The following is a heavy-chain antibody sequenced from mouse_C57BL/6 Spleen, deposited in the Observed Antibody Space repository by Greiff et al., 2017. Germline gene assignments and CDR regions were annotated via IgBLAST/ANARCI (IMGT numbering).Heavy chain of an antibody. CDR3: ARGGGAMDY. Sequence: VQLKESVAELVRPGASVKLSCTASGFTIKNTYMHWVKQRPEQGLEWIGRIDPANGNTKYAAKFQGKATITADTTSNTAYLQLSSLTSEDAAVYYCARGGGAMDYWGQGTSVTVSS. J-gene: IGHJ4*01. V-gene: IGHV14-3*01. CDR2: IDPANGNT. CDR1: GFTIKNTY.